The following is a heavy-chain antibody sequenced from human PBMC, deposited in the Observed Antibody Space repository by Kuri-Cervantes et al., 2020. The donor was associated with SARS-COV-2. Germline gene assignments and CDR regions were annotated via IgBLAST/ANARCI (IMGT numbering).Heavy chain of an antibody. CDR2: INTNTGNP. J-gene: IGHJ5*02. CDR1: GYTSTSYA. CDR3: AKEVRGVPRWFDP. V-gene: IGHV7-4-1*02. Sequence: ASVKVSCKATGYTSTSYAMNWVRQAPGQGLEWMGWINTNTGNPTYAQGFTGRFVFSLDTSVSTAYLQISSLKAEDTAVYYCAKEVRGVPRWFDPWGQGTLVTVSS. D-gene: IGHD3-10*01.